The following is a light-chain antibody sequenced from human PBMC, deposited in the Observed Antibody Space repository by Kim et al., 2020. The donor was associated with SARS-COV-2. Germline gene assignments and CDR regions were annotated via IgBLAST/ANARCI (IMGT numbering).Light chain of an antibody. Sequence: ASVGDRVTITCRASHGISSYLSWYQQKSGKAPKVLIYSASSLQSGVPSRFSGSGSGTDFTLTISGLLPEDFATYFCQQSYSIPITFGQGTRLEIK. CDR1: HGISSY. CDR2: SAS. CDR3: QQSYSIPIT. V-gene: IGKV1-39*01. J-gene: IGKJ5*01.